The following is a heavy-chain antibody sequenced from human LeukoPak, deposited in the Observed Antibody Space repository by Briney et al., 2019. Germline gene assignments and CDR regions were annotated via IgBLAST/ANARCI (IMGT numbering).Heavy chain of an antibody. D-gene: IGHD3-10*01. J-gene: IGHJ6*03. Sequence: SETLSLTCTVSGGSISSSSYYWNWIRQPAGKGLEWVGRIYTSGSTNYNPSLKSRVTMSVDTSKNQFSLKLSSVTAADTAVYYCARSRLVRGVSYYYYMDVWGKGTTVTISS. V-gene: IGHV4-61*02. CDR2: IYTSGST. CDR1: GGSISSSSYY. CDR3: ARSRLVRGVSYYYYMDV.